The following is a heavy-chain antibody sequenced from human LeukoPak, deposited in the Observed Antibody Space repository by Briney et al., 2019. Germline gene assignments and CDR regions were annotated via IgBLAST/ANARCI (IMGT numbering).Heavy chain of an antibody. Sequence: GASVKVSCKASGYTFTTFEISWVRQAPGQGLEWMGWVNPNSGDTGYAQQIQGRVNLTRNTAIATAYMELSSLKSEDTAVYYCARVDTGLTYWGQGTLISVFS. CDR3: ARVDTGLTY. V-gene: IGHV1-8*02. CDR1: GYTFTTFE. D-gene: IGHD2-8*02. CDR2: VNPNSGDT. J-gene: IGHJ4*02.